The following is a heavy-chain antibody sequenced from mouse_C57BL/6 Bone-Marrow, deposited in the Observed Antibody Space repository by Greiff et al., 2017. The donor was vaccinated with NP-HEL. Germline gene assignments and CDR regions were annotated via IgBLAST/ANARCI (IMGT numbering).Heavy chain of an antibody. CDR1: GFTFSDYY. J-gene: IGHJ4*01. V-gene: IGHV5-12*01. CDR3: ARHKRFRDAMDC. CDR2: ISNGGGST. D-gene: IGHD3-3*01. Sequence: EVKLVESGGGLVQPGGSLKLSCAASGFTFSDYYMYWVRQTPEKRLEWVAYISNGGGSTYYPDTVKGRFTISRDNAKNTLYMQMSRLKSEDTAVYYCARHKRFRDAMDCWGQGTSVTVSS.